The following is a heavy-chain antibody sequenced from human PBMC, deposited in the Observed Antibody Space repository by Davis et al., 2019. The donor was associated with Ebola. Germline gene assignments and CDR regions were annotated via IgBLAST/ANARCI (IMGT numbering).Heavy chain of an antibody. CDR3: ARGDAGNFASLAY. V-gene: IGHV3-33*08. CDR2: IWYDGSDK. CDR1: GFTFSIYG. J-gene: IGHJ4*02. Sequence: GGSLRLSCAASGFTFSIYGMHWVRQAPGKGPEWVAVIWYDGSDKYYADSVKGRFTISRDNSKNTLYLQMNRLRADDTAFYYCARGDAGNFASLAYWGQGVLVAVSS. D-gene: IGHD4-23*01.